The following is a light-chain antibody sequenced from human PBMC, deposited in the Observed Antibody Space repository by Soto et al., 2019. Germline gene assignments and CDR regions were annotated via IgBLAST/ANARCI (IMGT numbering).Light chain of an antibody. V-gene: IGKV1-5*03. CDR1: QSISNS. CDR2: RAS. Sequence: DIQMTQSPSTLSASVGDRVTMTCRASQSISNSLAWYQQKPGKAPKLLIYRASALQSGVPSRFSGSGSGTEFTLTISSLQPGDFATYYCQHYNSYSEAFGQGTKVDI. CDR3: QHYNSYSEA. J-gene: IGKJ1*01.